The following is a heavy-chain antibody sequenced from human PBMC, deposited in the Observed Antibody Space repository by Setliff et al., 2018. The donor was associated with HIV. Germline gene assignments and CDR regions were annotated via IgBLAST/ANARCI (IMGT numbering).Heavy chain of an antibody. CDR3: ARHSDPPDSSWIFYYYDLDL. Sequence: SETLSLTCTVYGASISNSNSYWGWIRQTPGKRLEWLASIYQSGSTSYNPSLSSRRTISVDTSKNHVSLRLSSVTDADTGVYFCARHSDPPDSSWIFYYYDLDLWGAGTTVTVSS. J-gene: IGHJ6*03. CDR1: GASISNSNSY. CDR2: IYQSGST. V-gene: IGHV4-39*01. D-gene: IGHD6-13*01.